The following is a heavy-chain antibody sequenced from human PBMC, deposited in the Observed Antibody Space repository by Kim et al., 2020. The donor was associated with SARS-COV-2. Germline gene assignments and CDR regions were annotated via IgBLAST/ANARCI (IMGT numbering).Heavy chain of an antibody. D-gene: IGHD6-13*01. CDR2: ISYDGSNK. J-gene: IGHJ6*02. CDR3: ARDSPLYSSTVYYYGMDV. CDR1: GFTFSSYA. V-gene: IGHV3-30*04. Sequence: GGSLRLSCAASGFTFSSYAMHWVRQAPGKGLEWVAVISYDGSNKYYADSVKGRFTISRDNSKNTLYLQMNSLRAEDTAVYYCARDSPLYSSTVYYYGMDVWGQGTTFTVSS.